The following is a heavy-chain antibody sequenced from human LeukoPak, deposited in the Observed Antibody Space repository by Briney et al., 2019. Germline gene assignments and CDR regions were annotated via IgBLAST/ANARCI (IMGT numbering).Heavy chain of an antibody. Sequence: SGTLSLTCTVSGGSISSYYWSWIRQPPGKGLEWIGYIYYSGSTNYNPSLKSRVTISVDTYKNQFSLKLSSVTAADTDVYYCARAPSYYDILTGYFPRGYFDYGGQETLLSVFS. D-gene: IGHD3-9*01. CDR3: ARAPSYYDILTGYFPRGYFDY. CDR2: IYYSGST. J-gene: IGHJ4*02. CDR1: GGSISSYY. V-gene: IGHV4-59*01.